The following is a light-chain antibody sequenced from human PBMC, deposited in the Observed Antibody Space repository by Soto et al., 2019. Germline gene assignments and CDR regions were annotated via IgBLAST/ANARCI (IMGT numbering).Light chain of an antibody. V-gene: IGKV1-5*01. CDR2: DAY. Sequence: DIQMTQSPSTLSASVGDRVTITCRASQSISSWLAWYQQKPGKAPKLLIYDAYSLESGVPSRFSGSVSGTEFTLTICSLQPDDFAPYYCQQYNSYPATFGQGTKVEIK. CDR3: QQYNSYPAT. CDR1: QSISSW. J-gene: IGKJ1*01.